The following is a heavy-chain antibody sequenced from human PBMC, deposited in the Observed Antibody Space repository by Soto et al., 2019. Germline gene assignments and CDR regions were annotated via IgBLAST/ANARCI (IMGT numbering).Heavy chain of an antibody. CDR2: VYDNGRP. D-gene: IGHD3-9*01. J-gene: IGHJ4*02. CDR3: ARGVGSSPPRY. V-gene: IGHV4-59*01. CDR1: GGSISFYY. Sequence: SETLSLTCTISGGSISFYYWSWIRQSPRQGLEWIGYVYDNGRPYYSPSLKSRVTISADTSKNQISLKLTSATAADTAVYYCARGVGSSPPRYWGRGTLVTVSS.